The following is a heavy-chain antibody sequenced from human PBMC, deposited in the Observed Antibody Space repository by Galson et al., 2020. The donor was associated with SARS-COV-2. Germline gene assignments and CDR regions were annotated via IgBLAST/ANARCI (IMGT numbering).Heavy chain of an antibody. CDR3: AAGYSSSWYYFDY. Sequence: KIRESLKISCKGSGYSFTSYWIGWVRQMPGKGLEWMGIIYPGDSDTRYSPSFQGQVTISADKSISTAYLQWSSLKASDTAMYYCAAGYSSSWYYFDYWGQGTLVTVSS. CDR1: GYSFTSYW. V-gene: IGHV5-51*01. D-gene: IGHD6-13*01. CDR2: IYPGDSDT. J-gene: IGHJ4*02.